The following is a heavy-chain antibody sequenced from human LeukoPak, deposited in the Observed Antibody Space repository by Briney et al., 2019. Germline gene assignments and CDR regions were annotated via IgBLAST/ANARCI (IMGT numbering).Heavy chain of an antibody. CDR2: ISGSGGST. D-gene: IGHD3-3*01. Sequence: GGSLRLSCAASGFTFSSYAMSWVRQAPGKGLEWVSAISGSGGSTYYADSVKGRFTISRDNSKNTLYLQMNSLKTEDTAVYYCTTDLGTIEEWLFFNYWGQGTLVTVSS. CDR3: TTDLGTIEEWLFFNY. CDR1: GFTFSSYA. J-gene: IGHJ4*02. V-gene: IGHV3-23*01.